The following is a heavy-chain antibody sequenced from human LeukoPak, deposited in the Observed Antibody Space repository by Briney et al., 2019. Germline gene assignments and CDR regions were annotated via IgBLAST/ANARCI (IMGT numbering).Heavy chain of an antibody. J-gene: IGHJ5*02. D-gene: IGHD3-10*01. CDR1: GFTFSSYA. CDR3: AKGKKVTMVRGVTWFDP. Sequence: GGSLRLSCAASGFTFSSYAMSWVRQAPGKGLEWVSAISGSGGSTYYAGSVKGRFTISRDNSKNTLYLQMNSLRAEDTAVYYCAKGKKVTMVRGVTWFDPWGQGTLVTVSS. CDR2: ISGSGGST. V-gene: IGHV3-23*01.